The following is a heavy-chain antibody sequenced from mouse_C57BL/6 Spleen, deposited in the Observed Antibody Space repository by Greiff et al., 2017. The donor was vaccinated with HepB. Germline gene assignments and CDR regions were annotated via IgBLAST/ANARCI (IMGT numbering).Heavy chain of an antibody. CDR2: IYPGSGNT. CDR1: GYTFTDYY. D-gene: IGHD1-1*01. V-gene: IGHV1-76*01. CDR3: ARGYYGSISFAY. Sequence: QVQLQQSGAELVRPGASVKLSCKASGYTFTDYYINWVKQRPGQGLEWIARIYPGSGNTYYNEKFKGQATLTAEKSSSTAYMQLSSLTSEDSAVYFCARGYYGSISFAYWGQGTLVTVSA. J-gene: IGHJ3*01.